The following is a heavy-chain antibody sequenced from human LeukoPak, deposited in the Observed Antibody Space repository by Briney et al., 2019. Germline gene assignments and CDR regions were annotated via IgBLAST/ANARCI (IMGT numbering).Heavy chain of an antibody. V-gene: IGHV1-69*05. CDR1: GGTFSSYA. CDR2: IIPIFGTA. CDR3: AREGGGSYLTRDFDY. D-gene: IGHD3-16*01. Sequence: ASVKVSCKASGGTFSSYAISWVRQAPGRGLEWMGRIIPIFGTANYAQKFQGRVTITTDESTSTAYMELSSLRSEDTAVYYCAREGGGSYLTRDFDYWGQGTLVTVSS. J-gene: IGHJ4*02.